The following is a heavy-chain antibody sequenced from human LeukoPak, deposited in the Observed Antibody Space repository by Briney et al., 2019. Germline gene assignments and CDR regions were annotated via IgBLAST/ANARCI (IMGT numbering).Heavy chain of an antibody. CDR1: GGSVSTYY. D-gene: IGHD1-26*01. CDR2: IYYSESA. J-gene: IGHJ3*02. Sequence: TSETLSLTCTVSGGSVSTYYWSWIRQPPGKGLEWLGYIYYSESANYNPSLKSRVTISVDTSKNQFSLKLSSVTAADTAVYYGARHSGNYGGAYDIWGQGTMVTVSS. CDR3: ARHSGNYGGAYDI. V-gene: IGHV4-59*02.